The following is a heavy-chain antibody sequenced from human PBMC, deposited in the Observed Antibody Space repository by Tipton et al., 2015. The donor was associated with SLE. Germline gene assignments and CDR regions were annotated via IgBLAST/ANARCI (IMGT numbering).Heavy chain of an antibody. CDR3: ARHGVAGVDY. CDR2: VFYSGTT. Sequence: TLSLTCTVSGGSITTGSYYWGWIRQPPGKGLEWIGSVFYSGTTYYNPSLKSRVTISVDTSKNQFSLKLSSVTAADTAVYYCARHGVAGVDYWGQGTLVTVSS. J-gene: IGHJ4*02. V-gene: IGHV4-39*01. D-gene: IGHD2-15*01. CDR1: GGSITTGSYY.